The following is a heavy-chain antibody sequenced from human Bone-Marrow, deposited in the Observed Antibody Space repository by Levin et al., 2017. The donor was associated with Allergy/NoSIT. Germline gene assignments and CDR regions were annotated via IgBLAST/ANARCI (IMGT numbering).Heavy chain of an antibody. V-gene: IGHV3-23*01. CDR2: ISGSGSST. CDR1: GFTFNSYA. D-gene: IGHD6-19*01. J-gene: IGHJ4*02. Sequence: ASVKVSCAASGFTFNSYALSWVRQAPGKGLEWVSAISGSGSSTYYADSVKGRFTISRDNSKTTLYLQMNSLRAEDTAVYYCAKGAGWVAGAVALIWGQGTLVTVS. CDR3: AKGAGWVAGAVALI.